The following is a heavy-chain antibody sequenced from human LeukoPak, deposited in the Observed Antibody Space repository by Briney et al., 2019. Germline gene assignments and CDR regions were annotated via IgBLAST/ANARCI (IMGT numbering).Heavy chain of an antibody. Sequence: SETLSLTCTVSGGSTSSYYWSWIRQPPGKGLEWIGYIYYSGSTNYNPSLKSRVTISVDTSKNQFSLKLSSVTAADTAVYYCARDLGPAIDPWGQGTLVTVSS. V-gene: IGHV4-59*01. D-gene: IGHD2-21*01. CDR2: IYYSGST. J-gene: IGHJ5*02. CDR3: ARDLGPAIDP. CDR1: GGSTSSYY.